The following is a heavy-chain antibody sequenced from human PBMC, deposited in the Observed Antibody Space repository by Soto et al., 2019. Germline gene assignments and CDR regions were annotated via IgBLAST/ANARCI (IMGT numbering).Heavy chain of an antibody. J-gene: IGHJ5*02. Sequence: QVQLQESGPGLVKPSETLSLMCSVSGGSIRSTSYYWGWIRQPPGKGLEWIGTMYYSRSTFYNPSLQSSVALSVGTSNSRFALKLNSVPAAETAVYYSASGSQYEISAGQTFEPWGQGTLVSVSS. D-gene: IGHD3-9*01. CDR3: ASGSQYEISAGQTFEP. CDR1: GGSIRSTSYY. CDR2: MYYSRST. V-gene: IGHV4-39*01.